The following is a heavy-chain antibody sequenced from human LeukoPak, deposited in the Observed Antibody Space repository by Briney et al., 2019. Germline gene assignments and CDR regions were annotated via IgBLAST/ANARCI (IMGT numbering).Heavy chain of an antibody. CDR1: GFTFSNYG. V-gene: IGHV3-30*03. Sequence: PGGSLRLSCAASGFTFSNYGMHWVRQAPGKGREGGAVISYDGSNEYYADSVKGRFTISRDTSKNTLYLQMNSLRAEDTALYYCARKFLTGRLIDYWGQGTLVTVSS. D-gene: IGHD7-27*01. J-gene: IGHJ4*02. CDR2: ISYDGSNE. CDR3: ARKFLTGRLIDY.